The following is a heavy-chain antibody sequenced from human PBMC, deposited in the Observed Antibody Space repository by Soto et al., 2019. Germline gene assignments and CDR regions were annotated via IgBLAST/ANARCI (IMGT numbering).Heavy chain of an antibody. J-gene: IGHJ6*03. CDR1: GFTFSSYA. V-gene: IGHV3-23*01. D-gene: IGHD4-17*01. CDR3: AKVAYGAYSLNYMDV. CDR2: ISDSGDST. Sequence: GGSLRLSCAASGFTFSSYAMSWVRQAPGKGLEWVSSISDSGDSTYYADSVKGRFTISRDNSKNTLYLQMNSLRAEDTAVYNCAKVAYGAYSLNYMDVWGKGTTVTVSS.